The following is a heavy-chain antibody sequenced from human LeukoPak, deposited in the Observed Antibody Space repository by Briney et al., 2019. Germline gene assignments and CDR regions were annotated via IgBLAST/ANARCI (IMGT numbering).Heavy chain of an antibody. CDR2: ISSSGSTI. CDR1: GFTFSSYE. J-gene: IGHJ4*02. D-gene: IGHD3-22*01. V-gene: IGHV3-48*03. Sequence: HPGGSLRLSCAASGFTFSSYEMNWVRQAPGKGLEWVSYISSSGSTIYYADSVKGRFTISRDNSKNTLYLQMNSLRAEDTAVYYCAKDLAYYYDSSGYYYRQSPDYWGQGTLVTVSS. CDR3: AKDLAYYYDSSGYYYRQSPDY.